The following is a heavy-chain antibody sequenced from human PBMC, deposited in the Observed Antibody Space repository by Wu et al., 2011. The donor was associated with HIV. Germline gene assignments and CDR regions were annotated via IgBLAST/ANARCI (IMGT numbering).Heavy chain of an antibody. V-gene: IGHV1-18*01. CDR1: GYTFTSYG. D-gene: IGHD3-22*01. Sequence: QVQLVQSGAEVKKPGASVKVPCKASGYTFTSYGISWVRQAPGQGLEWMGWISAYNGNTNYAQKLQGRVTMTTDTSTSTAYMELRSLRSDDTAVYYCARDAPFYDSSEYYYYGMDVWGQGTTVTVSS. CDR2: ISAYNGNT. J-gene: IGHJ6*02. CDR3: ARDAPFYDSSEYYYYGMDV.